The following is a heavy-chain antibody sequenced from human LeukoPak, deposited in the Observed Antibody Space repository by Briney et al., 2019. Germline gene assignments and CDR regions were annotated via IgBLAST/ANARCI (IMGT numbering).Heavy chain of an antibody. V-gene: IGHV3-30*04. CDR3: ARVWGVVVVAAIDY. CDR1: GFTFSSYA. Sequence: PGGSLRLSCAASGFTFSSYAMHWVRQAPGKGLEWVAVISYDGSNKYYADSVKGRFTISRANSKNTLYLQMSSLRAEDTAVYYCARVWGVVVVAAIDYWGQGTLVTVSS. J-gene: IGHJ4*02. D-gene: IGHD2-15*01. CDR2: ISYDGSNK.